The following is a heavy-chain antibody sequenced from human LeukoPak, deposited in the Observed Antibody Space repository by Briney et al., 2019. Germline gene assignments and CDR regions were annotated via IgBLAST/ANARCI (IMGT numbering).Heavy chain of an antibody. D-gene: IGHD5-24*01. J-gene: IGHJ4*02. CDR3: ARNSDGYNSFDY. Sequence: SETLSLTCTVSGGSISSYYWSWIRQPPGKGLEWIGYIYYSGSSYYNPSLRSRVTISVDTSKNHFSLKLSSVTAADTAVYYCARNSDGYNSFDYWGQGTLVTVSS. CDR2: IYYSGSS. CDR1: GGSISSYY. V-gene: IGHV4-59*06.